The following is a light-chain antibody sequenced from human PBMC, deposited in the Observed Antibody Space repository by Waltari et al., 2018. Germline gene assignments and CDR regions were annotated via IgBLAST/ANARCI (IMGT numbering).Light chain of an antibody. Sequence: QSALTQSASVSGSPGQSITISCTGTSSDVGGYKYVSWYQQQPGKAPKLLIYEVSNRPSGVYNRCSGAKSGNTASLTISGLQAEDEADYYCSSYTTKSTVIFGGGTMVTVL. CDR2: EVS. CDR1: SSDVGGYKY. J-gene: IGLJ2*01. V-gene: IGLV2-14*01. CDR3: SSYTTKSTVI.